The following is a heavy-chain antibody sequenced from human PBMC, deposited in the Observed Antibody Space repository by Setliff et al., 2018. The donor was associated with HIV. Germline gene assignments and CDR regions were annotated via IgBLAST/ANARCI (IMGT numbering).Heavy chain of an antibody. CDR2: IIPLFGIT. Sequence: SVKVSCKASGGISGNSVITWVRQAPGQGLEWMGRIIPLFGITNHAQKFQGRVTITADESSSTAYMELSSLQSVDTAVYFCARGSGVGHTTLGDYYYYMDVWGEGTTVTVSS. J-gene: IGHJ6*03. D-gene: IGHD3-3*01. CDR1: GGISGNSV. V-gene: IGHV1-69*13. CDR3: ARGSGVGHTTLGDYYYYMDV.